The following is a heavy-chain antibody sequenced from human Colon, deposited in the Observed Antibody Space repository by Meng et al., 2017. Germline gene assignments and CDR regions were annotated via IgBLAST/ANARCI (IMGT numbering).Heavy chain of an antibody. Sequence: VQLRESGPGPCQPSGTLSLTCTVSGDSISSDIWGRWARQPPGKGLEWIGEVYHRGDTNYNPSLKSRVDISVDKSKNQFYLSLFSVTAADTAVYYCGRDQGRELINHWGQGTLVTVSS. CDR2: VYHRGDT. J-gene: IGHJ4*02. V-gene: IGHV4-4*02. CDR3: GRDQGRELINH. D-gene: IGHD1-7*01. CDR1: GDSISSDIW.